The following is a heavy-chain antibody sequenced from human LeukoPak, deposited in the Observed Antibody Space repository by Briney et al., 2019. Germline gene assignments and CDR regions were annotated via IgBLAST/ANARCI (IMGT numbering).Heavy chain of an antibody. CDR1: GFTVSSNY. Sequence: GGSLRLSCAASGFTVSSNYMSWVRQAPGKGLEWVSVIYSGGSTYYADSVKGRFTISRDNAKKSLYLQMNTLRVDDTAVYYCVRDYGEAAAGSFDFWGQGTLVTVSS. V-gene: IGHV3-53*01. CDR2: IYSGGST. J-gene: IGHJ4*02. CDR3: VRDYGEAAAGSFDF. D-gene: IGHD6-13*01.